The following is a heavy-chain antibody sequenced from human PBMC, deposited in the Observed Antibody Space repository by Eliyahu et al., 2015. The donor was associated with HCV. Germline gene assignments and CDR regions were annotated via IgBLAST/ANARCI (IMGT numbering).Heavy chain of an antibody. J-gene: IGHJ4*02. CDR1: GYSFTSYW. CDR2: IDPSDSYT. D-gene: IGHD6-13*01. CDR3: AMRPDGIAAAGTSVY. V-gene: IGHV5-10-1*03. Sequence: EVQLVQSGAEVKKPGESLRISCKGSGYSFTSYWISWVRQMPGKGLEWMGRIDPSDSYTNYSPSFQGHVTISADKSISTAYLQWSSLKASDTAMYYCAMRPDGIAAAGTSVYWGQGTLVTVSS.